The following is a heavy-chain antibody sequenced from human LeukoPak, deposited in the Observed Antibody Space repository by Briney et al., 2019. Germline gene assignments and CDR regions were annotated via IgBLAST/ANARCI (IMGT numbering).Heavy chain of an antibody. CDR3: AILSRDDYGDYVISWYFDY. CDR2: IYPGDSDT. CDR1: GYSFTSYW. Sequence: GESLKISCKGSGYSFTSYWIVWVRQMPGKGLEWMGIIYPGDSDTRYSPSFQGQVTISADKSISTAYLQWSSLKASDTAMYYCAILSRDDYGDYVISWYFDYWGQGTLVTVSS. V-gene: IGHV5-51*01. J-gene: IGHJ4*02. D-gene: IGHD4-17*01.